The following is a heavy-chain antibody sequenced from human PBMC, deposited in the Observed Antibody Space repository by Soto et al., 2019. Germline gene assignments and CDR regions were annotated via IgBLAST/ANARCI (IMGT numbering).Heavy chain of an antibody. CDR1: GGSFTSNNW. CDR3: ASPDPRTSVDY. V-gene: IGHV4-4*02. Sequence: LSLTCTVSGGSFTSNNWWTWVRQPPGQGLEWIGEIYRTGSTNYNPSLKSRVTISLDKSENQFSLKETSLTAADTAAYYCASPDPRTSVDYWGQGTLVTVSS. J-gene: IGHJ4*02. CDR2: IYRTGST. D-gene: IGHD1-7*01.